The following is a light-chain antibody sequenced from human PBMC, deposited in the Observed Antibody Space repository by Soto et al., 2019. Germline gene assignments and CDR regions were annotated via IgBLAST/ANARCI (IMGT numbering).Light chain of an antibody. CDR2: EVS. Sequence: QSALTQPASVSGSPGQSITISCTGTSSDVGSYNLVSWYQQHPGKAPKLMIYEVSKRPSGVSNRFSGSKSGNTASLTISGLQAEDEADYYCCSYAGDTPYVFGAGTKLTVL. CDR1: SSDVGSYNL. V-gene: IGLV2-23*02. CDR3: CSYAGDTPYV. J-gene: IGLJ1*01.